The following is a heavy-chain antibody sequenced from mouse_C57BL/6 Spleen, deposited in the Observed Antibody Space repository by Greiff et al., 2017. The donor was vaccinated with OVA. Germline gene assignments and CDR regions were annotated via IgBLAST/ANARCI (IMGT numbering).Heavy chain of an antibody. CDR1: GFTFSDYG. CDR2: ISSGSSTI. V-gene: IGHV5-17*01. CDR3: ARPIYDGYYYFDY. D-gene: IGHD2-3*01. Sequence: EVKLVESGGGLVKPGGSLKLSCAASGFTFSDYGMHWVRQAPEKGLEWVAYISSGSSTIYYADTVKGRFTISRDNAKNTLFLQMTSLRSEDTAMYYCARPIYDGYYYFDYWGQGTTLTVSS. J-gene: IGHJ2*01.